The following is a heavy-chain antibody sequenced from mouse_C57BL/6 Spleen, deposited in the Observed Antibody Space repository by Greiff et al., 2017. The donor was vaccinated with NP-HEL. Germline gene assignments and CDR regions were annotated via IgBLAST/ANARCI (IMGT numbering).Heavy chain of an antibody. CDR1: GFTFSSYA. V-gene: IGHV5-4*01. J-gene: IGHJ4*01. CDR3: ARDPLGQDAMDY. D-gene: IGHD3-3*01. Sequence: EVQVVESGGGLVKPGGSLKLSCAASGFTFSSYAMSWVRQTPEKRLEWVATISDGGSYTYYPDNVKGRFTISRDNAKNNLYLQMSHLKSEDTAMYYCARDPLGQDAMDYWGQGTSVTVSS. CDR2: ISDGGSYT.